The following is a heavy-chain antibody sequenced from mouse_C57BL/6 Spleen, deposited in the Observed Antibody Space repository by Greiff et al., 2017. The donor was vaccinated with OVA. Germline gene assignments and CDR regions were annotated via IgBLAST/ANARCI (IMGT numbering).Heavy chain of an antibody. Sequence: VQGVESGPELVKPGASVKLSCKASGYTFTSYDINWVKQRPGQGLEWIGWIYPRDGSTKYNEKFKGKATLTVDTSSSTAYMELHSLTSEDSAVYFCARGLRDYAMDYWGQGTSGTVSS. V-gene: IGHV1-85*01. CDR3: ARGLRDYAMDY. J-gene: IGHJ4*01. D-gene: IGHD2-12*01. CDR1: GYTFTSYD. CDR2: IYPRDGST.